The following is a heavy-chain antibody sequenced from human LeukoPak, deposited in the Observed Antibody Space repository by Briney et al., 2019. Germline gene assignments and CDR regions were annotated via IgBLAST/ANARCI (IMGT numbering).Heavy chain of an antibody. CDR2: ISSSGSTI. V-gene: IGHV3-48*03. J-gene: IGHJ3*02. Sequence: GGSLRLSCAASGFTFSSYEMNWVRQAPGKGLEWVSYISSSGSTIYYADSVKGRFTISRDNAKNSLYLQMNSLRAEDTAVYYCAREESGYCSSTSCDAFDIWGQGTMVTVPS. D-gene: IGHD2-2*01. CDR1: GFTFSSYE. CDR3: AREESGYCSSTSCDAFDI.